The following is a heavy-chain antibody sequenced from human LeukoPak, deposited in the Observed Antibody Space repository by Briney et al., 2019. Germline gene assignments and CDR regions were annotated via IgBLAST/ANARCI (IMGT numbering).Heavy chain of an antibody. CDR3: ARSVCRPCGMDV. Sequence: GGSLRLSCAASGFTVSSNYMSWVRQAPGKGLEWVSIIYSGGSTYYADSVKGRFTISRDNSKNTLYLQMNSLRAEDTAVYYCARSVCRPCGMDVWGQGTTVTVSS. D-gene: IGHD2-15*01. J-gene: IGHJ6*02. CDR2: IYSGGST. CDR1: GFTVSSNY. V-gene: IGHV3-53*01.